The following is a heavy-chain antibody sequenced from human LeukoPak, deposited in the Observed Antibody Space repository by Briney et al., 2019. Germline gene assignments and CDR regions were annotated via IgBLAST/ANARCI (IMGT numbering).Heavy chain of an antibody. J-gene: IGHJ4*02. Sequence: SETLSLTCTVSGGSTTSYYWSWIRQPPGKGLEWIGYIYYSGSTNLNPSLKSRVAISIDTSKNQFSLKLRSVTAADTAVYYCARDNYYDSSGYSRPLDYWGQGTLVTVSS. V-gene: IGHV4-59*01. CDR3: ARDNYYDSSGYSRPLDY. CDR1: GGSTTSYY. CDR2: IYYSGST. D-gene: IGHD3-22*01.